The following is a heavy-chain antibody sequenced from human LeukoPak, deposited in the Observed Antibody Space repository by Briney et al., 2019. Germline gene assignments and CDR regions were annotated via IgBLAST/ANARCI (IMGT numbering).Heavy chain of an antibody. D-gene: IGHD6-19*01. CDR1: GLTFSNYG. CDR3: ARDRAYSSGWPIYYYYYGMDV. J-gene: IGHJ6*02. CDR2: ISADGGST. Sequence: GGSLRLSCVVSGLTFSNYGMSWVRQAPGKGLQCVSTISADGGSTYYPDSVKGRLTISRDNSKNTLYLQMNSLRAEDTAVYYCARDRAYSSGWPIYYYYYGMDVWGQGTTVTVSS. V-gene: IGHV3-23*01.